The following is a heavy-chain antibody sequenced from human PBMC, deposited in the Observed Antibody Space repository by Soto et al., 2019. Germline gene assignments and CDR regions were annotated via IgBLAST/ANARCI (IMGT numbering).Heavy chain of an antibody. CDR3: ARGDYHDTSGPFSDAFDI. J-gene: IGHJ3*02. V-gene: IGHV3-7*04. Sequence: QLAESGGGLVQPGGSLRLSCAASGFTFSTYWMSWVRQAPGKGLEWVANIKQDGRAAWYVDSVKGRFTISRDNAKKSLYLQMNSLRVDDTAVYYCARGDYHDTSGPFSDAFDIWGQGTLVTVSS. D-gene: IGHD3-22*01. CDR2: IKQDGRAA. CDR1: GFTFSTYW.